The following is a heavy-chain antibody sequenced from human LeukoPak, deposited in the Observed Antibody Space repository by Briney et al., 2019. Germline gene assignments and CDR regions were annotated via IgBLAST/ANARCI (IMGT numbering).Heavy chain of an antibody. J-gene: IGHJ5*02. CDR3: ARDPSSGWYLKGWFDP. CDR2: ISSSSNYI. D-gene: IGHD6-19*01. V-gene: IGHV3-21*01. Sequence: PGRSLRLSCAASGFTFDDYAMHWVRQAPGKGLEWVSSISSSSNYIYYADSVKGRFTISRDNAKNSLYLQMNSLRAEDTAVYYCARDPSSGWYLKGWFDPWGQGTLVTVSS. CDR1: GFTFDDYA.